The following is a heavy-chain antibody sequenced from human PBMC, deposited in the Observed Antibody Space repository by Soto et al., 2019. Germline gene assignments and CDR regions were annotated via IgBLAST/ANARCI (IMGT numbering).Heavy chain of an antibody. CDR3: ARDRVQLWLSHFDY. CDR1: GYTFTSYA. Sequence: ASVKVSCKASGYTFTSYAMHWVHQAPGQRLEWMGWINAGNGNTKYSQKFQGRVTITRDTSASTAYMELSSLRSEDTAVYYCARDRVQLWLSHFDYWGQGTLVTVSS. CDR2: INAGNGNT. V-gene: IGHV1-3*01. D-gene: IGHD5-18*01. J-gene: IGHJ4*02.